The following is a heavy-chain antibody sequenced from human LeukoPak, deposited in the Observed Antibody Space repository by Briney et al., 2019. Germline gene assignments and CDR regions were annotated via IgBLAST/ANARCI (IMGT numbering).Heavy chain of an antibody. CDR3: AKDFGLDYGDYVVLPDY. D-gene: IGHD4-17*01. CDR2: IWYDGSNK. CDR1: GFTFSSYG. Sequence: GRSLRLSCAASGFTFSSYGMHWVRQAPGKGLEWVAVIWYDGSNKYYADSVKGRFTISRDNSKNTLYLQMNSLRAEDTAVYYCAKDFGLDYGDYVVLPDYWDQGTLVTVSS. V-gene: IGHV3-33*06. J-gene: IGHJ4*02.